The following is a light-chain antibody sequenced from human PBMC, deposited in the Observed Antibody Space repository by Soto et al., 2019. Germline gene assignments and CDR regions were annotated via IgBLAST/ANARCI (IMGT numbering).Light chain of an antibody. CDR1: QSVSNNY. V-gene: IGKV3-20*01. J-gene: IGKJ1*01. CDR2: GAS. Sequence: IVLTQSPGTLSLSPGERATLSCRASQSVSNNYLAWYQQKPGQAPRLLIYGASSRATGIPDRFSGSGSGTDFTPTISRLEPGDFAVYYCQQYVTSPPGTFGQGTKVEIK. CDR3: QQYVTSPPGT.